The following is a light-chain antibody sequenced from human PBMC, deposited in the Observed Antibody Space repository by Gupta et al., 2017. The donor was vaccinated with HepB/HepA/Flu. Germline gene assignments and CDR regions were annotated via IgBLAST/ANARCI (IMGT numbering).Light chain of an antibody. CDR1: ELGDKF. J-gene: IGLJ3*02. CDR3: QAWDSSAAVV. Sequence: SYELTQPRSVSVSPGQTATIACSGVELGDKFASWYQQKTGQSPVLVIYRDSKRPSGIPGRFSGSNSGDTATLTISGTQAMDEADYYCQAWDSSAAVVFGGGTKLTVL. V-gene: IGLV3-1*01. CDR2: RDS.